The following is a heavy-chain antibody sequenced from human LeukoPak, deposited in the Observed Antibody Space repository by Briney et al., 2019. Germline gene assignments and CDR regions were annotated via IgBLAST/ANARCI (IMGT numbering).Heavy chain of an antibody. CDR2: IYHSGST. V-gene: IGHV4-39*07. CDR1: DGSISSGDYY. CDR3: ARVRGYCSSTICYRYYFDY. J-gene: IGHJ4*02. D-gene: IGHD2-2*01. Sequence: PSETLSLTCTVSDGSISSGDYYWSWIRQPPGKGLEWIGTIYHSGSTYYNPSLKSRVTISVDTSKNQFSLKLTSVTAADTAVYYCARVRGYCSSTICYRYYFDYWGQGTLVTVSS.